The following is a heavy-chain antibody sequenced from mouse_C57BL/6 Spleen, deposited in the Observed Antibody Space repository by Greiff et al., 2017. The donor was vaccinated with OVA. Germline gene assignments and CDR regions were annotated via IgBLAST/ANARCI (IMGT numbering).Heavy chain of an antibody. J-gene: IGHJ4*01. CDR3: VRDEDYESPYAMDY. D-gene: IGHD2-4*01. CDR1: GFTFNTYA. V-gene: IGHV10-3*01. Sequence: EVKLVESGGGLVQPKGSLKLSCAASGFTFNTYAMHWVRQAPGKGLEWVARISSKSSNYATYYADSVKVSFTISRDDSQSMIDLQMNNLKTEDTAMYYCVRDEDYESPYAMDYWGQGTSVTVSS. CDR2: ISSKSSNYAT.